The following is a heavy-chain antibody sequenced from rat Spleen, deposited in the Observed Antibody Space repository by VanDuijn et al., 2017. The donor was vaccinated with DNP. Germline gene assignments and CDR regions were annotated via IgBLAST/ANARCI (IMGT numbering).Heavy chain of an antibody. Sequence: EVQLVESGGGLVQPGRSLKLSCAASGFSFSDYYMAWVRQAPTKGLECVAYISHDGGSTFYGDSVKGRFTISRDNAKSTLYLQMNSLRSEDMATYYCARWADYFDYWGQGVMVTVSS. D-gene: IGHD4-6*01. CDR3: ARWADYFDY. CDR2: ISHDGGST. J-gene: IGHJ2*01. CDR1: GFSFSDYY. V-gene: IGHV5-22*01.